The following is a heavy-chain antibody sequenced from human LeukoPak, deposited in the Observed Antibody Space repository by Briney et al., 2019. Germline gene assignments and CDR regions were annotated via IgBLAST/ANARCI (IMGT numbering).Heavy chain of an antibody. D-gene: IGHD2-2*01. CDR1: GYTFTGYY. Sequence: ASVKVSCKASGYTFTGYYMHWVRQAPGQGLEWMGRLNPNSGGTNYAQKFQGRVTMTRDMSISTAYMELSRLRSDDTAVYYCARGRKGDCSSTSCSNWFDPWGQGTLVTVSS. CDR2: LNPNSGGT. V-gene: IGHV1-2*06. J-gene: IGHJ5*02. CDR3: ARGRKGDCSSTSCSNWFDP.